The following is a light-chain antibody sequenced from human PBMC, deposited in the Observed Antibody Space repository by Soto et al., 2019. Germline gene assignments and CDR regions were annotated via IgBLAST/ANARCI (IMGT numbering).Light chain of an antibody. CDR3: QQYNSYLWT. Sequence: DIQMTQSPSTLSASVGDRVTITCRASQSISSGLAWYQQKPGKAPKLRIYKASSLKSGVPSRFGGSGSGTECTLTISSLQPDDFAPYYCQQYNSYLWTFGQGTKVEIK. V-gene: IGKV1-5*03. CDR1: QSISSG. CDR2: KAS. J-gene: IGKJ1*01.